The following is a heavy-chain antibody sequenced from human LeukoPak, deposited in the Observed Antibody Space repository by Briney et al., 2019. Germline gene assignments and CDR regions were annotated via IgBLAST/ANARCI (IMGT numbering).Heavy chain of an antibody. D-gene: IGHD5-18*01. CDR2: ISTYNYNT. J-gene: IGHJ4*02. CDR3: ARQVDTTMALPDY. Sequence: ASVKLSCKTSGYTFTSYGVSWVRQAPGQSPEWRGWISTYNYNTNYAQKFRGRVALNKDTSTSTVYMELRSLRSDDTAIYYCARQVDTTMALPDYWGQGTLVTVSS. CDR1: GYTFTSYG. V-gene: IGHV1-18*01.